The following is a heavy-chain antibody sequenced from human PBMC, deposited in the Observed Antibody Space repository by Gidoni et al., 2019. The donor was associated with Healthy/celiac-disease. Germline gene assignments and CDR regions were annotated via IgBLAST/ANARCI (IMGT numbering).Heavy chain of an antibody. D-gene: IGHD2-2*01. J-gene: IGHJ6*02. V-gene: IGHV3-21*01. CDR1: GFTFSSYS. CDR2: ISSSSSYI. Sequence: EVQLVESGGGLVKPGGSLRLSCAASGFTFSSYSMHWVRQAPGKGLEWVSSISSSSSYIYYADSVKGRFTISRDNAKNSLYLQMNSLRAEDTAVYYCARVVVVPAAMSHYYYGMDVWGQGTTVTVSS. CDR3: ARVVVVPAAMSHYYYGMDV.